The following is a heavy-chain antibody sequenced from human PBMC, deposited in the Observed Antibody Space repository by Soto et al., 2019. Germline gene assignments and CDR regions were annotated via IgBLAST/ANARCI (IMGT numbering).Heavy chain of an antibody. V-gene: IGHV3-23*01. CDR3: AKEPRVDTAMDDAFDI. J-gene: IGHJ3*02. CDR1: GFPFSSYA. Sequence: GGSLRLSCAASGFPFSSYAMSWVRQAPGKGLEWVSAISGSGGSTYYADSVKGRFTISRDNSKNTLYLQMNSLRAEDTAVYYCAKEPRVDTAMDDAFDIWGQGTMVTVS. CDR2: ISGSGGST. D-gene: IGHD5-18*01.